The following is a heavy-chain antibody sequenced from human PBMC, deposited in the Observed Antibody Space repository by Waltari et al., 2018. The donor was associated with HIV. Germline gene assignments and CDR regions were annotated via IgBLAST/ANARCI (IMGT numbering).Heavy chain of an antibody. Sequence: QVQLVQSGAEVKKPGSSVKVSCKASGGTFSSYAISWVRQAPGQGLEWMGGIIPIFSTANYAQKFQGRVTITADISTSTAYMELSSLRSEDSAMYYCARDRGPLLFYFDYWGQGTLVTVSS. CDR1: GGTFSSYA. D-gene: IGHD2-8*02. CDR3: ARDRGPLLFYFDY. J-gene: IGHJ4*02. CDR2: IIPIFSTA. V-gene: IGHV1-69*06.